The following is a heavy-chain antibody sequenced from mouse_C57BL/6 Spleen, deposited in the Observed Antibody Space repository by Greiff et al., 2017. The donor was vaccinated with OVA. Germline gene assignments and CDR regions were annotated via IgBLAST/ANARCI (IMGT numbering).Heavy chain of an antibody. CDR3: ARGEDYDYFDY. D-gene: IGHD2-4*01. J-gene: IGHJ2*01. V-gene: IGHV1-69*01. CDR2: IDPSDSYT. CDR1: GYTFTSYW. Sequence: QVQLQQPGAELVMPGASVKLSCKASGYTFTSYWMHWVKQRPGQGLEWIGEIDPSDSYTNYNQKFKGKSTLTVDKSSSTAYMQLSSLTSEDSAVYYCARGEDYDYFDYWGQGTTLTVSS.